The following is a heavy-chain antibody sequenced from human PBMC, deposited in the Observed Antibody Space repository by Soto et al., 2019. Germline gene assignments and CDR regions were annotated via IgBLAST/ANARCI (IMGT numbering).Heavy chain of an antibody. CDR2: LSGSAGST. V-gene: IGHV3-23*01. CDR3: AGVFPAVAYYYDSSGYPGGGFDP. Sequence: EVQLLESGGGLVQPGGSLRLSCAASGFSFSTYTMSWLRQAPGKGLEWISCLSGSAGSTYYADSVKGRFTISKDNSKNSLYLEKNSLGAGDTGVYYCAGVFPAVAYYYDSSGYPGGGFDPWGQGTLVTVSS. D-gene: IGHD3-22*01. J-gene: IGHJ5*02. CDR1: GFSFSTYT.